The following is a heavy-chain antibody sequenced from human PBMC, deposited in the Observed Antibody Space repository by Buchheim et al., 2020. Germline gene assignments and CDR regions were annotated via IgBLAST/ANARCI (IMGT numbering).Heavy chain of an antibody. CDR1: GFIFSNYW. J-gene: IGHJ4*02. CDR3: ARALNY. CDR2: IKYDGSEK. V-gene: IGHV3-7*01. Sequence: EVQLVESGGGLVQSGGSLTLSCAVSGFIFSNYWMDWVRPAPGKGLEWVANIKYDGSEKYYVDSVKGRFTISRDNAKNSLYLQMNRLRAEDTAVYYCARALNYWGQGTL.